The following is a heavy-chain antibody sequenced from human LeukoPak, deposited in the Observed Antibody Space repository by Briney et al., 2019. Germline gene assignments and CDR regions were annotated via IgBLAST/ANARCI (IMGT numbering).Heavy chain of an antibody. CDR3: ARGQGSPAAYYYYYYYMDV. V-gene: IGHV1-8*03. CDR1: GYTFTSYD. CDR2: MNLNSGNT. J-gene: IGHJ6*03. D-gene: IGHD2-2*01. Sequence: ASVKVSCKASGYTFTSYDINWVRQATGQGLEWMGWMNLNSGNTGYAQKFQGRVTITRNTSISTAYMELSSLRSEDTAVYYCARGQGSPAAYYYYYYYMDVWGKGTTVTVSS.